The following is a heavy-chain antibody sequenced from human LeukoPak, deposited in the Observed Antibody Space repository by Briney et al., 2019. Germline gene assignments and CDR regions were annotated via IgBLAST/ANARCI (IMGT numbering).Heavy chain of an antibody. CDR3: ARGLFNYYDSSGYYDS. D-gene: IGHD3-22*01. CDR2: MNPNSGNT. Sequence: ASVKVACKASVYTFASYDIDWVRQATGQGLEWMGWMNPNSGNTGYAQKFQGRVTMTRNTSISTAYMELSSLRSEDTAVYYCARGLFNYYDSSGYYDSWGQGTLVTVSS. CDR1: VYTFASYD. J-gene: IGHJ5*02. V-gene: IGHV1-8*01.